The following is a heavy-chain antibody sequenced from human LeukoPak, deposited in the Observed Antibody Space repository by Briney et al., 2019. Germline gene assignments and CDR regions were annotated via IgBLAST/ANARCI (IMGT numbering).Heavy chain of an antibody. V-gene: IGHV3-30*04. CDR1: GFTFSSYA. J-gene: IGHJ4*02. D-gene: IGHD3-10*01. CDR3: AKERLLWFGELPIKALYYFDY. Sequence: GRSLRLSCAASGFTFSSYAMHWVRQAPGKGLEWVALISYDGSNKYYADSVKARFTISRDNSKNTLYLQMNSLRAEDTAVYYCAKERLLWFGELPIKALYYFDYWGQGTLVTVSS. CDR2: ISYDGSNK.